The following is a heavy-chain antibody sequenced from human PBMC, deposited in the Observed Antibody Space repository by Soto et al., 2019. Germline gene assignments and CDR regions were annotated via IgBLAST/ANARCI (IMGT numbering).Heavy chain of an antibody. CDR2: TYYRSKWYN. D-gene: IGHD6-19*01. Sequence: LSLTCAISGDSFSINSAAWNLISHSPSRGLEWLGRTYYRSKWYNDYAVSVKSRITINPDTSKNQFSLQLNSVTPEDTAVYYCARSSGWYGEGTFDYWGQGTLVTVSS. CDR3: ARSSGWYGEGTFDY. CDR1: GDSFSINSAA. V-gene: IGHV6-1*01. J-gene: IGHJ4*02.